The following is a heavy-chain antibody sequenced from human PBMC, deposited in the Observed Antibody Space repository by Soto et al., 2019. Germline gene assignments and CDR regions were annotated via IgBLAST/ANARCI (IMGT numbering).Heavy chain of an antibody. Sequence: TSETLSLTCTVSGGSISRYYWSWIRQPPGKGLEWIGYIYYSGSTNYNPSLKSRVTISVDTSKNQFSLKLSSVTAADTAVYYCARGIRYFDWLEASNWFDPWGQGTLVTVSS. CDR1: GGSISRYY. J-gene: IGHJ5*02. D-gene: IGHD3-9*01. V-gene: IGHV4-59*01. CDR2: IYYSGST. CDR3: ARGIRYFDWLEASNWFDP.